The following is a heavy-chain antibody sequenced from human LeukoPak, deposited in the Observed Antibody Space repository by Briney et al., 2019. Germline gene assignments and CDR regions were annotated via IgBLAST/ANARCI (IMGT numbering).Heavy chain of an antibody. J-gene: IGHJ4*02. D-gene: IGHD1-26*01. CDR1: GFTFSSYA. Sequence: GRSLRLSCAASGFTFSSYAMHWVRQAPGRGLEWVAVISDDGSNKYYADSVKGRFTISRDNSKNTLYLQMNSLRAEDTAVYYCARGTRWELLGVTATRLGYWGQGTLVTVSS. CDR2: ISDDGSNK. V-gene: IGHV3-30-3*01. CDR3: ARGTRWELLGVTATRLGY.